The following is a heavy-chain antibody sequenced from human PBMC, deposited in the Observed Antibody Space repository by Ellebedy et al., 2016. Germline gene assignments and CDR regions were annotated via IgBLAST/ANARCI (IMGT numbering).Heavy chain of an antibody. Sequence: ASVKVSCXASGYTFTSYDINWVRQATGQGFEWMGWMNPNSGNTGYAQKLQGRVTMTTDTSTSTAYMELRSLRSDDTAVYYCARVLDPYDSSGYFNYLYDYWGQGTLVTVSS. CDR3: ARVLDPYDSSGYFNYLYDY. CDR2: MNPNSGNT. J-gene: IGHJ4*02. CDR1: GYTFTSYD. V-gene: IGHV1-8*01. D-gene: IGHD3-22*01.